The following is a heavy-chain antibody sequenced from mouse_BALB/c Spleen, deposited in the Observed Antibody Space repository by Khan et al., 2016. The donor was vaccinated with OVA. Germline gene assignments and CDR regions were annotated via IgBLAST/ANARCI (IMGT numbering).Heavy chain of an antibody. Sequence: QVQLQQPGPELVRPGASVKMSCKASGYTFTNYWMHWVKQRPGQGLEWIGMIDPSNSETRLNQKFRDKATLNVDKSSNTAYMQLTSLTSDDSAVYYCARHDYGGFTYWGQGTLVTVSA. CDR3: ARHDYGGFTY. CDR2: IDPSNSET. V-gene: IGHV1S127*01. D-gene: IGHD2-4*01. J-gene: IGHJ3*01. CDR1: GYTFTNYW.